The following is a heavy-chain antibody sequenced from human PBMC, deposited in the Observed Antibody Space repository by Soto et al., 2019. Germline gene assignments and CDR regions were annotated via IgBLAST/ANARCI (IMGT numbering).Heavy chain of an antibody. CDR1: GGSVSSGSYY. CDR2: IYYSGST. J-gene: IGHJ3*02. D-gene: IGHD4-17*01. Sequence: QVQLQESGPGLVKPSETLSLTCTVSGGSVSSGSYYWSWIRQPPGKGLEWIGYIYYSGSTNYNPYLKSRVTRSVDTSKNQFSLKLSSVTAADTAVYYCARVVVVSYGGNNDAFDIWGQGTMVTVSS. V-gene: IGHV4-61*01. CDR3: ARVVVVSYGGNNDAFDI.